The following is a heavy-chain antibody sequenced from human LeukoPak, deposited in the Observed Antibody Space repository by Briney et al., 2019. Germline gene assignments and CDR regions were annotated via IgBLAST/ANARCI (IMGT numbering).Heavy chain of an antibody. V-gene: IGHV3-23*01. J-gene: IGHJ4*02. Sequence: VGSLRLSCAASGFTFSSYAICWVRQAPGKGLEWVSAISGSGGSTYYADSVKGRFTISRDNSKNTLYLQMNSLRAEDTAVCYCAKGPDRNYYFDYWGQGTLVTVSS. CDR3: AKGPDRNYYFDY. D-gene: IGHD3-22*01. CDR2: ISGSGGST. CDR1: GFTFSSYA.